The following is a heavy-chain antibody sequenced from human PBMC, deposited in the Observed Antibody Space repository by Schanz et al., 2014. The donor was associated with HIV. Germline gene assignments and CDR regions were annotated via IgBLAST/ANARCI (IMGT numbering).Heavy chain of an antibody. D-gene: IGHD3-22*01. CDR3: ARDNDPYYYDSSGYYDRLFDY. V-gene: IGHV4-34*02. Sequence: QVRLQQWGAGLLKPSETLSLTCAVYGGSFSGHYWSWIRQPPGKGLEWIGQINHNENTNYNPSLKSRVTISLDTSKTQSSRKRISVTAADTAVYYCARDNDPYYYDSSGYYDRLFDYWGQGTLVTVSS. CDR1: GGSFSGHY. J-gene: IGHJ4*02. CDR2: INHNENT.